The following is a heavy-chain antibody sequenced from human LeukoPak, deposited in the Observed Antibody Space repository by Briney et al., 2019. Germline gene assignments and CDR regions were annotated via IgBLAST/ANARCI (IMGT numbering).Heavy chain of an antibody. CDR3: ARARLPVGDYYDSSGYLDY. V-gene: IGHV4-61*02. J-gene: IGHJ4*02. CDR2: MHTSGST. D-gene: IGHD3-22*01. CDR1: GGSISSGYY. Sequence: SQTLSLTCTVSGGSISSGYYWSWIRQPAGKGLEWIGRMHTSGSTNYNPSLKSRVTISVDTSKNQFSLKLSSVTAADTAVYYCARARLPVGDYYDSSGYLDYWGQGTLVTVSS.